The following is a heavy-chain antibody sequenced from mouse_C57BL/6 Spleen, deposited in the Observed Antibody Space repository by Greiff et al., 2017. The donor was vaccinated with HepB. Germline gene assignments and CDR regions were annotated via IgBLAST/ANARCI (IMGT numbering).Heavy chain of an antibody. J-gene: IGHJ3*01. V-gene: IGHV1-15*01. CDR3: TISPYDYDGGPWFAY. CDR1: GYTFTDYE. Sequence: QVQLKESGAELVRPGASVTLSCKASGYTFTDYEMHWVKQTPVHGLEWIGAIDPETGGTAYNQKFKGKAILTADKSSSTAYMALRSLTSEDSAVYYCTISPYDYDGGPWFAYWGDGTLVTVSA. D-gene: IGHD2-4*01. CDR2: IDPETGGT.